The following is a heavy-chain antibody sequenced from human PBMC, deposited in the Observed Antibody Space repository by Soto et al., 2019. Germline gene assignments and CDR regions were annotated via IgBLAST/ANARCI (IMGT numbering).Heavy chain of an antibody. Sequence: QDQLVQSGVEVKKPGASVKVSCKASGYSFTNYGITWVRQAPGQGFEWMGWISAYNGTTNYAQKFQGRVTMTTDASTSTAYLELRSLRSDDTAVYYCARDRGVAPPVAGNTHYYYSMDVWGKGTTVTVSS. CDR2: ISAYNGTT. J-gene: IGHJ6*03. D-gene: IGHD6-19*01. CDR1: GYSFTNYG. V-gene: IGHV1-18*01. CDR3: ARDRGVAPPVAGNTHYYYSMDV.